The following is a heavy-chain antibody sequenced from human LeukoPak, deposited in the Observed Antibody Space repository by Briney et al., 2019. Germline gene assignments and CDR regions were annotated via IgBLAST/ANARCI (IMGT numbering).Heavy chain of an antibody. CDR2: IYPGDSDT. V-gene: IGHV5-51*01. J-gene: IGHJ5*01. Sequence: GESLKISCKGFGYNFATYWIGWVRQKPGNGLEWMGTIYPGDSDTRYSPSFQGQVTISADKSVSTAYLHWSSLKASDTAIYYCARVFGSYYRSEGHNFDPWGQGTMVTVSS. CDR3: ARVFGSYYRSEGHNFDP. CDR1: GYNFATYW. D-gene: IGHD3-16*02.